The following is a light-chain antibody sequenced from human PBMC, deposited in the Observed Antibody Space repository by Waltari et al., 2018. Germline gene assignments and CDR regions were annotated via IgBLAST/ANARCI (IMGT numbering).Light chain of an antibody. CDR1: SSNIGSYY. CDR3: AAWDDRLRGVV. Sequence: QSLLTQPPSASGTPGQRVTISCSGSSSNIGSYYVYWYQQLPGTAPKLLLDGNNQRPSGVPDRFSGSKSGTSGSLAISGLRSEDEADYYCAAWDDRLRGVVFGGGTKLTV. CDR2: GNN. J-gene: IGLJ2*01. V-gene: IGLV1-47*01.